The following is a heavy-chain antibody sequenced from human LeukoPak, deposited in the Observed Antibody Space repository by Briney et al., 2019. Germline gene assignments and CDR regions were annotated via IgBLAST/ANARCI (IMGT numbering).Heavy chain of an antibody. CDR2: ISGSGGST. V-gene: IGHV3-23*01. CDR1: GFTFSSYA. CDR3: AKDAVLLWFGELFTYFDY. Sequence: PGGSPRLSCAASGFTFSSYAMSWVRQAPGKGLEWVSAISGSGGSTYYADSVKGRLTISRDNSKNTLYLQMNSLRAEDTAVYYCAKDAVLLWFGELFTYFDYWGQGTLVTVSS. J-gene: IGHJ4*02. D-gene: IGHD3-10*01.